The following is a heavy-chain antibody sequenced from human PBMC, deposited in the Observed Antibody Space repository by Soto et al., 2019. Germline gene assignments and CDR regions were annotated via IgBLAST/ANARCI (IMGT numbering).Heavy chain of an antibody. CDR3: AKQYSYDSTRYSKIWFHP. CDR2: ISYDGSNE. V-gene: IGHV3-30*18. D-gene: IGHD3-22*01. J-gene: IGHJ5*02. CDR1: VFTFRRYA. Sequence: GGSLRLACAASVFTFRRYAMHCARHSPGKWLEWVAVISYDGSNEYYAASVKGRFTISRDNSKNTLYLQMNSLRAEDTAVYYCAKQYSYDSTRYSKIWFHPWGQATRVTVSS.